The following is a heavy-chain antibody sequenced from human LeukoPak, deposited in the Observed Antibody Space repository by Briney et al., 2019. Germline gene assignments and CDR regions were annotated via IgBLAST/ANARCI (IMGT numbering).Heavy chain of an antibody. V-gene: IGHV3-23*01. CDR1: GITLSSRA. CDR3: AKGGAATMRDGYNYYYYYMEV. Sequence: GGSLTLSCVLSGITLSSRAISWGRQPPGGGRGWVSLIIARGGHTYYRDSVKGHSPMSRDNSTNRLYLQMNRLRPEDTAVYYCAKGGAATMRDGYNYYYYYMEVWGRGTTVTVSS. CDR2: IIARGGHT. D-gene: IGHD5-24*01. J-gene: IGHJ6*03.